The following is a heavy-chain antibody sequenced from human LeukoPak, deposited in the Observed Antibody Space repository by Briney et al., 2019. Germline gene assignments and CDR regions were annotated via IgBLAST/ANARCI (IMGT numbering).Heavy chain of an antibody. CDR3: AKAQYFDWLLRGYFDY. CDR2: ISGSGGST. J-gene: IGHJ4*02. CDR1: GFTFSSYA. V-gene: IGHV3-23*01. D-gene: IGHD3-9*01. Sequence: GGSLRLSCAASGFTFSSYAMSWVRQAPGKGLEWVSAISGSGGSTYYADSVKGRFTISRDNSKNTLYLQMNSLRAEDTAVYYCAKAQYFDWLLRGYFDYWGRGTLVTVSS.